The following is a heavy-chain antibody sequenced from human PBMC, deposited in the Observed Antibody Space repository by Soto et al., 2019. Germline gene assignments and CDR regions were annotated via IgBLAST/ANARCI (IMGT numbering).Heavy chain of an antibody. D-gene: IGHD3-16*01. CDR3: AKDEWGTYQPDY. J-gene: IGHJ4*02. Sequence: GGSLRLSCAASGFTFSSYDMHWVRQAPGKGLEWVSFISYDGSNKYYADSVKGRFTISRDNSETTLYLQMNSLRTEDTGFYYCAKDEWGTYQPDYWGQGTLVTVSS. V-gene: IGHV3-30*18. CDR1: GFTFSSYD. CDR2: ISYDGSNK.